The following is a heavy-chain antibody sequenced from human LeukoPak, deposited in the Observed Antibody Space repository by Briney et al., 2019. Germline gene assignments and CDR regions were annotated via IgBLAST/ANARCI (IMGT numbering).Heavy chain of an antibody. Sequence: SETLSLTCTVSGDSISGFYWSWIRQPAGKGLQWNGRISTSGSTNYNPSLKSRVTMSVDRSTNEFSLTVRSVTAADTALYYCARGLPSYGDYVDYYFYMDAWGKGTTVTVSS. CDR2: ISTSGST. CDR3: ARGLPSYGDYVDYYFYMDA. J-gene: IGHJ6*03. D-gene: IGHD4-17*01. CDR1: GDSISGFY. V-gene: IGHV4-4*07.